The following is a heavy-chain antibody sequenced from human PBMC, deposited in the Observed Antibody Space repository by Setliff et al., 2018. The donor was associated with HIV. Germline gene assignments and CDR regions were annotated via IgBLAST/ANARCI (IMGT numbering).Heavy chain of an antibody. Sequence: GGSLRLSCVASGFSFSAYGMYWIRQAPGKGLEWVAFIWYDGSKKYYADSVKGRFTISRDNSKNTLYLQMDSLRAEDTAVYYCARDRGGSYTPLDYWGQGTLVTVSS. D-gene: IGHD1-26*01. CDR3: ARDRGGSYTPLDY. CDR1: GFSFSAYG. V-gene: IGHV3-33*01. CDR2: IWYDGSKK. J-gene: IGHJ4*02.